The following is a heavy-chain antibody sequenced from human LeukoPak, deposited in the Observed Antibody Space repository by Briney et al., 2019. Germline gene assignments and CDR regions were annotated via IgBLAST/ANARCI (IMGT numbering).Heavy chain of an antibody. CDR1: GGSISTSSYY. CDR2: IFYSGST. V-gene: IGHV4-39*07. D-gene: IGHD3-16*01. J-gene: IGHJ6*03. CDR3: ARETSQKGAHYMDV. Sequence: SETLSLTCTVSGGSISTSSYYWGWVRQPPGKGLEWIGNIFYSGSTYYSPSLKSRVTISVDTSKNQFSLKLRSVTAADTAVYYCARETSQKGAHYMDVWGKGTTVTISS.